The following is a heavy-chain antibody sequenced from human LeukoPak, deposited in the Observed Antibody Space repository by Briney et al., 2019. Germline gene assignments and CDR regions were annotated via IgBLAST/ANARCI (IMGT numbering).Heavy chain of an antibody. J-gene: IGHJ4*02. CDR1: GYSFATHW. CDR2: IYPGDSDI. D-gene: IGHD3-22*01. V-gene: IGHV5-51*01. Sequence: GESLKISCRGSGYSFATHWIGWVRQLPGKGLEWMGIIYPGDSDIRYSPSFQGQVTISADKSISTAYLQWSSLKASDTAMYYCARQSSGYYLTPVDYWGQGTLVTVSS. CDR3: ARQSSGYYLTPVDY.